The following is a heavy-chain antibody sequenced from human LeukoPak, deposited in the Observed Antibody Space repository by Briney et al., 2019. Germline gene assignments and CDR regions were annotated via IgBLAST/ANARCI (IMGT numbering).Heavy chain of an antibody. V-gene: IGHV4-30-4*01. CDR3: ARVCLVDTAMGQVDY. D-gene: IGHD5-18*01. CDR2: IYYSGST. Sequence: SETLSLTCTVSGGSISSGDYYWSWIRQPPGKGLEWIGYIYYSGSTYYNPSLKSRVTISVDTSKNQFSLKLTSVTAADTAVYYCARVCLVDTAMGQVDYWGQGTLVTVSS. J-gene: IGHJ4*02. CDR1: GGSISSGDYY.